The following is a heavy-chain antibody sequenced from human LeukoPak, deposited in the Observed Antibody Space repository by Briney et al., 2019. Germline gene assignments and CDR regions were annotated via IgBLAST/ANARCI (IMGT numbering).Heavy chain of an antibody. D-gene: IGHD6-19*01. J-gene: IGHJ4*02. CDR1: GFTFDDYA. CDR2: ISGDGGST. V-gene: IGHV3-43*02. Sequence: GGSLRLSXAASGFTFDDYAMHWVRQAPGKGLEWVSLISGDGGSTYYADSVKGRFTISRDNSKNSLYLQMNSLRTEDTALYYCAKDTSSGWYDSPDYWGQGTLVTVSS. CDR3: AKDTSSGWYDSPDY.